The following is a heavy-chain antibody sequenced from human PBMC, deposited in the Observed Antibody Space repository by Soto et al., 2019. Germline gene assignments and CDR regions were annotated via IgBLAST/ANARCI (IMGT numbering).Heavy chain of an antibody. J-gene: IGHJ6*02. CDR1: GFNFKAYG. Sequence: GGSLRLSCAASGFNFKAYGMHWVRQAPGKGLEWVAVISFDGSKEYYADSVKGRFTISRDNSKNTLFLQVNSLRPEDTAVYYCAKGSSSVYYCYYGLDAWGQGTTVTVS. D-gene: IGHD6-6*01. CDR3: AKGSSSVYYCYYGLDA. CDR2: ISFDGSKE. V-gene: IGHV3-30*18.